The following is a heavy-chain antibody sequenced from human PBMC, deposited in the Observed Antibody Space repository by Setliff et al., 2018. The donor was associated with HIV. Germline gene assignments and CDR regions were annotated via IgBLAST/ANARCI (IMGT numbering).Heavy chain of an antibody. CDR3: ARGRRSSGWYVYH. D-gene: IGHD6-19*01. V-gene: IGHV4-61*09. Sequence: SETLSLTCTVSGGSISSGSYYWSWIRQPAGKGLEWIGHIYTSGSTNYNPSLKSRVTISVDTSTNQFSLKLSSVAAADTAVYYCARGRRSSGWYVYHWGQGTLVTVSS. CDR1: GGSISSGSYY. CDR2: IYTSGST. J-gene: IGHJ4*02.